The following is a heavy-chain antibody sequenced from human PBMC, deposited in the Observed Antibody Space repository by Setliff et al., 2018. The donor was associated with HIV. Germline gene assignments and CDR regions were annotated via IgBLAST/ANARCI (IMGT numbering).Heavy chain of an antibody. J-gene: IGHJ6*02. V-gene: IGHV3-11*03. CDR3: ARSFPYYYESSGLYAMDV. CDR1: GFTFSDYY. CDR2: ISSSSTYT. Sequence: PGGSLRLSCTASGFTFSDYYMSWIRQAPGKGLEWVSYISSSSTYTNYLDSVKGRFTISRDDDRNFLFMQMNSLRAEDTAIYFCARSFPYYYESSGLYAMDVWGQGTTVTVSS. D-gene: IGHD3-22*01.